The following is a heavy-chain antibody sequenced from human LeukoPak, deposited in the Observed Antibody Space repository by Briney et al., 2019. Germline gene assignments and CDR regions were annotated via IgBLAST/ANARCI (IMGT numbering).Heavy chain of an antibody. J-gene: IGHJ4*02. V-gene: IGHV3-53*01. CDR1: GFTVSSNY. Sequence: GGSLRLSCAASGFTVSSNYMSWVRQAPGKGLEWVSVIYSGGGTYYADSVKGRFTISRDNSKNTLYLQMNSLRAEDTAVYYCARGEYDFWSGYYFDYWGQGTLVTVSS. D-gene: IGHD3-3*01. CDR2: IYSGGGT. CDR3: ARGEYDFWSGYYFDY.